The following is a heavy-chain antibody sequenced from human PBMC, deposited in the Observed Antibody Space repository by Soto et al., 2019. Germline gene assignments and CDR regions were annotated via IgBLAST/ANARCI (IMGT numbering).Heavy chain of an antibody. CDR1: GFTFSSYA. V-gene: IGHV3-30-3*01. CDR3: ARGGPSGYCSGGSCSDVGKPYYYYYGMDV. D-gene: IGHD2-15*01. J-gene: IGHJ6*02. Sequence: QVQLVESGGGVVQPGRSLRLSCAASGFTFSSYAMHWVRQAPGKGLEWVAVISYDGSSKYYADSVKGRFTISRDNSKNTLYLQMSSLRAEDTSVYYCARGGPSGYCSGGSCSDVGKPYYYYYGMDVWGQGTTVTVSS. CDR2: ISYDGSSK.